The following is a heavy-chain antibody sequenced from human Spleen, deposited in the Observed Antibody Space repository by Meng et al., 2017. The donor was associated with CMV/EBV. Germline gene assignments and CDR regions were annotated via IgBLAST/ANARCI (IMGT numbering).Heavy chain of an antibody. D-gene: IGHD6-13*01. CDR3: AKEGPGSR. Sequence: SEILSLTCAVYGGSFSGYYWSWIRQPPGKGLEWIGEINHSGSTNYNPSLKSRVTISVDTSKNQFSLHLSSVTAADTATYFCAKEGPGSRWGPGTLVTVSS. CDR2: INHSGST. J-gene: IGHJ4*02. CDR1: GGSFSGYY. V-gene: IGHV4-34*01.